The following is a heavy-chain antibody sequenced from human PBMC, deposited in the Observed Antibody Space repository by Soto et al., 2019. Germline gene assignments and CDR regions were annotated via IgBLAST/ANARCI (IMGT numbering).Heavy chain of an antibody. CDR2: IYSGGST. V-gene: IGHV3-66*01. CDR1: GFPFISYA. Sequence: PGGSLRLSCAASGFPFISYAMSWVRQAPGKGLEWVSVIYSGGSTYYADSVKGRFTISRDNSKNTLYLQMNSLRAEDTAVYYCARAPDYWGQGTLVTVSS. J-gene: IGHJ4*02. CDR3: ARAPDY.